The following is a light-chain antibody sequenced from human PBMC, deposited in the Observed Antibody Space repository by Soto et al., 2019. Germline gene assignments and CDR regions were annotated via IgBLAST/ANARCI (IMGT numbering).Light chain of an antibody. Sequence: DIQMTQSPSSLSASVGDRVTITCQASQDIRNYLNWYQKKPGKAPNLLIYGASDLAAGVPSRFGGSGSGTDFSFTISSLQPEDIATYYCQQCADLPLTFGPGTKVDIK. CDR2: GAS. CDR3: QQCADLPLT. CDR1: QDIRNY. V-gene: IGKV1-33*01. J-gene: IGKJ3*01.